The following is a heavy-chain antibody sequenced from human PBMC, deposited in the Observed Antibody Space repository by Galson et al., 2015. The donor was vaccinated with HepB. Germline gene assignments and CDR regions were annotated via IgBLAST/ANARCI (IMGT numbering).Heavy chain of an antibody. CDR3: AREASNVVNAFDI. Sequence: SVKVSCKASGYTFTSYYMHWVRQAPGQGLEWMGIINPSGGSTSYAQKFKGRGTMTRDTSTSTVYMELSSLRSEDTAVYYCAREASNVVNAFDIWGQGTMVTVSS. J-gene: IGHJ3*02. D-gene: IGHD2-21*01. V-gene: IGHV1-46*03. CDR2: INPSGGST. CDR1: GYTFTSYY.